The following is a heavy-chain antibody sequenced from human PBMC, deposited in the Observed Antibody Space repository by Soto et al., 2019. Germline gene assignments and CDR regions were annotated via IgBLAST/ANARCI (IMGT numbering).Heavy chain of an antibody. V-gene: IGHV3-74*01. CDR1: GFVFSSHW. CDR3: ARPRSMSSSSFDI. D-gene: IGHD6-6*01. J-gene: IGHJ3*02. CDR2: ISTDGSFT. Sequence: EVQLVESGGGLVQPGGSLRLSCAASGFVFSSHWIHWVRQAPGQGPVGVSRISTDGSFTSYADFVKGRFTISRDNAKNTLYLQMNSLRAEDTAVYYCARPRSMSSSSFDIWGQGTMVTVSS.